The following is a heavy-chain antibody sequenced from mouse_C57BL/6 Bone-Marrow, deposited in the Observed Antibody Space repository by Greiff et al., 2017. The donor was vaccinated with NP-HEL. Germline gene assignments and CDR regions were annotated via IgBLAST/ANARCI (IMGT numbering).Heavy chain of an antibody. V-gene: IGHV1-53*01. CDR1: GYTFTSYW. D-gene: IGHD4-1*01. J-gene: IGHJ1*03. Sequence: QVHVKQPGTELVKPGASVKLSCKASGYTFTSYWMHWVKQRPGQGLEWIGNINPSNGGTNYNEKFKSKATLTVDKSSSTAYMQLSSLTSEDSAVYYCARSWGNWEGYFDVWGTGTTVTVSS. CDR2: INPSNGGT. CDR3: ARSWGNWEGYFDV.